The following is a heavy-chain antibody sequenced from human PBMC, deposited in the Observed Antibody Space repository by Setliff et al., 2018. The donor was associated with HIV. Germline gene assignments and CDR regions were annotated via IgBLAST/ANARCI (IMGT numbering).Heavy chain of an antibody. J-gene: IGHJ3*02. V-gene: IGHV3-7*01. CDR3: ARESPIMITFGGVIVSADAFGI. CDR1: GFTFSSYW. CDR2: IKQDGSEK. D-gene: IGHD3-16*02. Sequence: GGSLRLSCAASGFTFSSYWMSWVRQAPGKGLEWVANIKQDGSEKYYVDSVKGRFTISRDNAKNSLYLQMNSLRAEDTAVYYCARESPIMITFGGVIVSADAFGIWGQGTMVTVSS.